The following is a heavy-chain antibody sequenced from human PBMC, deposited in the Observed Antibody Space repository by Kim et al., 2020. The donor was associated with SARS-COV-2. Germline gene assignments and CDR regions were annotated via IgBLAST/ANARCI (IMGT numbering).Heavy chain of an antibody. CDR1: GFTVSTNY. D-gene: IGHD4-17*01. CDR2: IYTGGAT. V-gene: IGHV3-53*01. CDR3: AGVGDYAAKD. Sequence: GGSLRLSCAASGFTVSTNYMTWVRQAPGKGLEWVSVIYTGGATYYADSVKGRFTISRDNSMNTLHLQMNSLRAEDTAVYYCAGVGDYAAKDWGQGTLVTVSS. J-gene: IGHJ4*02.